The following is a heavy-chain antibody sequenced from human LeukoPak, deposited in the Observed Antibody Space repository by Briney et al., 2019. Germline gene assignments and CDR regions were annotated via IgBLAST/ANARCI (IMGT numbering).Heavy chain of an antibody. D-gene: IGHD3-10*01. CDR2: IKKDGSEK. Sequence: PGGSLRLSCAASGFTFSSYAMSWVRQAPGKGLEWVANIKKDGSEKYYVDSVKGRFSISRDNAKNSLYLQMNSLRAEDTAVYYCARARSGSERKAYYWGQGTLVTVSS. CDR3: ARARSGSERKAYY. J-gene: IGHJ4*02. V-gene: IGHV3-7*05. CDR1: GFTFSSYA.